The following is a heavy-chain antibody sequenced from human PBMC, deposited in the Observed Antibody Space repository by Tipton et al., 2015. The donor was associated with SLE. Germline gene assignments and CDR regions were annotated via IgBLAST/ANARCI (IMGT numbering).Heavy chain of an antibody. Sequence: SLRLSCAASGFTVSSNYMNWVRQAPGKGLEWVSAISGSGGSTYYADSVKGRFTISRDNSKNTLYLQMNSLRAEDTAVYYCAEDWSQWLEGYYYYMDVWGKGTTVTVSS. CDR2: ISGSGGST. V-gene: IGHV3-23*01. CDR3: AEDWSQWLEGYYYYMDV. CDR1: GFTVSSNY. D-gene: IGHD6-19*01. J-gene: IGHJ6*03.